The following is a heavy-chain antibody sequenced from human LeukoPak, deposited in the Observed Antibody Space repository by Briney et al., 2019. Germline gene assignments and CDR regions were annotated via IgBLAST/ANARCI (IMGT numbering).Heavy chain of an antibody. CDR2: ISGSGDNT. CDR3: ARLAVAVAFDY. V-gene: IGHV3-23*01. Sequence: GGSLRLSCAASGFTFSSYAMSWVRQAPGKGLEWVSGISGSGDNTYYADSVKGRFTISRDNSKNTLYLQMNSLRAEDTAVYYCARLAVAVAFDYWGQGTLVTVSS. J-gene: IGHJ4*02. D-gene: IGHD6-19*01. CDR1: GFTFSSYA.